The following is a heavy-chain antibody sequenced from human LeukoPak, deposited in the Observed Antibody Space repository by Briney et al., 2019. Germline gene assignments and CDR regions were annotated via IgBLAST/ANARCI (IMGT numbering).Heavy chain of an antibody. CDR1: GYTFTGYY. CDR2: INPNSGGT. Sequence: ASVKVSCKASGYTFTGYYMHWVRQAPGQGLEWMGWINPNSGGTNYAQKFQGRVTMTRDTSISTAYMEPSRLRSDDTAVYYCARPPKLRYSGSYDDAFDIWGQGTMVTVSS. D-gene: IGHD1-26*01. J-gene: IGHJ3*02. V-gene: IGHV1-2*02. CDR3: ARPPKLRYSGSYDDAFDI.